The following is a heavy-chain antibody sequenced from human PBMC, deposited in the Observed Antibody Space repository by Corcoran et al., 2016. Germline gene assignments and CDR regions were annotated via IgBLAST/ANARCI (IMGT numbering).Heavy chain of an antibody. D-gene: IGHD6-6*01. CDR2: IDYSGST. CDR1: GGSISSSSYY. J-gene: IGHJ4*02. Sequence: QLQLQESGPGLVKPSETLSLTCTVSGGSISSSSYYWGWIRQPPGKGLEWIGSIDYSGSTYYNPSLKSRVTISVDTSKNQFSLKLSSVTAADTAVYSCAREPWGQLGGYWGQGTLVTVSS. CDR3: AREPWGQLGGY. V-gene: IGHV4-39*07.